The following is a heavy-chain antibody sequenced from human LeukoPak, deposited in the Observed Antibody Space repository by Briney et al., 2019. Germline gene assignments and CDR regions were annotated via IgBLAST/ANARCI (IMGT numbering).Heavy chain of an antibody. Sequence: GGSLRLSCAASGFTFNRYAMYWVRPAPGRGLEWVSGIFGSGGSAQYADSVKGRFTIARDNSKNTVYLQMDSLRVEDTAVYYCGKTTTGYSSGRYPGWPVDYWGPGTLVTVSS. CDR1: GFTFNRYA. D-gene: IGHD6-19*01. CDR2: IFGSGGSA. CDR3: GKTTTGYSSGRYPGWPVDY. J-gene: IGHJ4*02. V-gene: IGHV3-23*01.